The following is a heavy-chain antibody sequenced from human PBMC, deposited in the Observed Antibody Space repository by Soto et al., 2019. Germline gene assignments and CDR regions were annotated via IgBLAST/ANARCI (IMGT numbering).Heavy chain of an antibody. D-gene: IGHD6-6*01. CDR3: STWRGSSSLGFDS. CDR2: INSDGSST. Sequence: DVQVVETGGGLVQRGGSLRLSCAVSGFTFNNNGVHWVRQAPGKGLVWVSRINSDGSSTSYADSVNGRLTISRDIAKNTVFLQINSLRAEDTAVYYCSTWRGSSSLGFDSWGQGTLVTVSS. CDR1: GFTFNNNG. J-gene: IGHJ4*02. V-gene: IGHV3-74*01.